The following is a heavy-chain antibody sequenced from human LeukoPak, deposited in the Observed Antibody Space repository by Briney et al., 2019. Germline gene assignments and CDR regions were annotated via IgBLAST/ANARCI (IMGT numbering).Heavy chain of an antibody. CDR1: GFTFSSYG. J-gene: IGHJ4*02. CDR2: IWYDGSNK. Sequence: PGRSLRLSCAASGFTFSSYGMHWVRQAPGKGLEWVAVIWYDGSNKYYADSVKGRFTISRDNSKNTLYLQMNSLRAEDTAVYYCARAATSIRPSDYWGQGTLVTVSS. V-gene: IGHV3-33*01. CDR3: ARAATSIRPSDY.